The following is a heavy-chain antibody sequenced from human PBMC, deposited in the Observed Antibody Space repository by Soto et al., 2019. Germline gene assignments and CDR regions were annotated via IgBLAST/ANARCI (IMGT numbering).Heavy chain of an antibody. D-gene: IGHD3-10*01. J-gene: IGHJ4*02. CDR3: ARARYASGNYFDY. CDR2: IRSKANKYAT. CDR1: GFTFSASA. V-gene: IGHV3-73*01. Sequence: LRLSCAASGFTFSASAIHWVRQAPGKGLEWVGRIRSKANKYATAYVASVQGRFTISRDDSKNTTYLQMNSLKTEDTAVYYCARARYASGNYFDYWGQGTPVTVSS.